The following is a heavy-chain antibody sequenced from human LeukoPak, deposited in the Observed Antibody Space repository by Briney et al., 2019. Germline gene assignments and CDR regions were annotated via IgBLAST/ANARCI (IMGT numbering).Heavy chain of an antibody. V-gene: IGHV3-66*01. J-gene: IGHJ3*02. D-gene: IGHD2-2*01. Sequence: GGSLRLSCAASGFTVSSNYMSWVRQAPGKGLEWVSVIYSAGSTYYADSVKGRFTISRDNSKNTLYLQMNSLRAEDTAVYYCARASRYCSSTSCYGPHAFDIWGQGTMVTVSS. CDR2: IYSAGST. CDR3: ARASRYCSSTSCYGPHAFDI. CDR1: GFTVSSNY.